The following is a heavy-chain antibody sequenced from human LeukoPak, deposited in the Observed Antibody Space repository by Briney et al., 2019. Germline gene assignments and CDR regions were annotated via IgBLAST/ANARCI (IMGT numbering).Heavy chain of an antibody. CDR1: GYTFTSYG. J-gene: IGHJ6*03. CDR3: ARGACSGGSCYDYYYYMDV. V-gene: IGHV1-18*01. Sequence: EASVKVSCTASGYTFTSYGISWVRQAPGPGLEWMGWISAYNGNTNYAQKLQGRVTMTTDTSTSTAYMELRSLRSDDTAVYYCARGACSGGSCYDYYYYMDVWGKGTTVTISS. CDR2: ISAYNGNT. D-gene: IGHD2-15*01.